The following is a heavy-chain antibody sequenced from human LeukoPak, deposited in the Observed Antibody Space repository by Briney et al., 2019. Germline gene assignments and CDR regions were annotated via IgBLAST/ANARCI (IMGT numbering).Heavy chain of an antibody. D-gene: IGHD3-22*01. CDR3: ARDYDGSSAYYYGTAV. J-gene: IGHJ6*02. V-gene: IGHV3-30*04. CDR1: GFTFSSYA. Sequence: GGSLRLSCAASGFTFSSYAMHWVRQAPGKGLEWVAVISYDGSNKYYADSVKGRFTISRDNSKNTLYLQMNSLRAEDTALYYCARDYDGSSAYYYGTAVWGQGTTVTVSS. CDR2: ISYDGSNK.